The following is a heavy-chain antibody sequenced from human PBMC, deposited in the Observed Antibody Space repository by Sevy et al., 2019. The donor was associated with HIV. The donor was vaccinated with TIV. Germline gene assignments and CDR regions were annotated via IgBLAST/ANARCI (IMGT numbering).Heavy chain of an antibody. D-gene: IGHD1-26*01. CDR2: ISRASVSI. CDR1: GFTFRDYP. CDR3: ASEHTGSFPDF. V-gene: IGHV3-48*02. J-gene: IGHJ4*02. Sequence: GGSLRLSCAASGFTFRDYPMNWIRQAPGKGLEWPSYISRASVSIYYANSVMGRFTVSRDNAKNSLYLQMDRLSDEDTAIYYCASEHTGSFPDFWGQGTLVTVSS.